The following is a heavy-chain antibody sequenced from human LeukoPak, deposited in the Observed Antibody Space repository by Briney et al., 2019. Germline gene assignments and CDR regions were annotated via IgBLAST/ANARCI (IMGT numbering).Heavy chain of an antibody. CDR2: INPNSGGT. D-gene: IGHD2-15*01. Sequence: ASVKVSCKASGYTFTSYDINWVRQATGQGLEWMGWINPNSGGTNYAQKFQGRVTMTRDTSISTAYMELSRLRSDDTAVYYCARGVEDIVVVVAVAPAFDIWGQGTMVTVSS. J-gene: IGHJ3*02. V-gene: IGHV1-2*02. CDR1: GYTFTSYD. CDR3: ARGVEDIVVVVAVAPAFDI.